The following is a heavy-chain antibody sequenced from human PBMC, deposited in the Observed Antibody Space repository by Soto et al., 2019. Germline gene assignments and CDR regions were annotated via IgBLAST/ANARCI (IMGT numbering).Heavy chain of an antibody. Sequence: SETLSLTCAVSGGSISSSNWWTWVRQPPGKGLEWIGESHHGGSTNYNPSLKSRVTISVDKSKNQFSLELSSVTAAETALYYCALCDYGFFTFGVDVCGQLSTVPVSS. CDR3: ALCDYGFFTFGVDV. CDR2: SHHGGST. V-gene: IGHV4-4*02. CDR1: GGSISSSNW. D-gene: IGHD4-17*01. J-gene: IGHJ6*02.